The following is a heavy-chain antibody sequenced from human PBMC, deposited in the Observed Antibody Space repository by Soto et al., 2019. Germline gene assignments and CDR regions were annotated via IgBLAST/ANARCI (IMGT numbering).Heavy chain of an antibody. V-gene: IGHV4-61*01. CDR2: IYYSGST. Sequence: PSETLSLTFTVSGGPVSTGSYYWSWIRQPPGKGLEYIGYIYYSGSTNYNPSLKSRVTISVDTSKNQFSLKLSSVTATDTAMYYCARGGYSGYASYFDYWGQGTLVTVSS. J-gene: IGHJ4*02. CDR1: GGPVSTGSYY. CDR3: ARGGYSGYASYFDY. D-gene: IGHD5-12*01.